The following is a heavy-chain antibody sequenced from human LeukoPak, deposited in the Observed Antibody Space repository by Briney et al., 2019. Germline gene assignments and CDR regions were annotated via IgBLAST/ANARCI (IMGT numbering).Heavy chain of an antibody. J-gene: IGHJ6*02. V-gene: IGHV1-69*13. Sequence: GASVKVSCKASGYTFTSYGISWVRQAPGQGLEWMGGIIPIFGTANYAQKFQGRVTITADESTSTAYMELSSLRSEDTAVYYCARGPYSGYDMEYYGTDVWGQGTTVTVSS. CDR1: GYTFTSYG. CDR3: ARGPYSGYDMEYYGTDV. CDR2: IIPIFGTA. D-gene: IGHD5-12*01.